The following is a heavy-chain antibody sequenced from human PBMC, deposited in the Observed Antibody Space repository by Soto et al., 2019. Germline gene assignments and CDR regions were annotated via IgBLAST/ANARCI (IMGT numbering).Heavy chain of an antibody. CDR1: GYTFTNYG. V-gene: IGHV1-18*01. J-gene: IGHJ5*02. D-gene: IGHD1-26*01. CDR2: ISAYNGNT. Sequence: QVQLVQSGGEVKKPGASVKVSCKASGYTFTNYGISWVRQAPGQGLEWMGWISAYNGNTNYPQKCKGRDPMTTDTSTTTAYIELRSLRVDDTAVYYCASTLGATIRWFDPWGQGTLVTVSS. CDR3: ASTLGATIRWFDP.